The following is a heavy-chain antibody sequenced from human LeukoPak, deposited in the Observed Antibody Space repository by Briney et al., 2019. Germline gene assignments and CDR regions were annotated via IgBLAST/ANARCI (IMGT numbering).Heavy chain of an antibody. D-gene: IGHD3-16*02. J-gene: IGHJ4*02. CDR1: GYTFTSYA. CDR3: ARESRRLRLGELSL. V-gene: IGHV1-3*03. CDR2: INAGNGNT. Sequence: ASVRVSCKASGYTFTSYAMHWVRQAPGQRLEWMGWINAGNGNTKYSQEFQGRVTITRDTSASTAYMELSSLRSEDMAVYYCARESRRLRLGELSLWGQGTLVTVSS.